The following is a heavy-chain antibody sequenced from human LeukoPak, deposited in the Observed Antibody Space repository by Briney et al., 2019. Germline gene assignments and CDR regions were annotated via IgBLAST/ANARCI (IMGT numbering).Heavy chain of an antibody. D-gene: IGHD5-18*01. Sequence: PSETLSLTCTVSGYSISSGYYWSWIRQPPGKGLEWIGEINHSGSTNYNPSLKSRVTISVDTSKNQFSLKLSSVTAADTAVYYCARHGGYSYGPADYWGQGTLVTVSS. J-gene: IGHJ4*02. CDR1: GYSISSGYY. CDR3: ARHGGYSYGPADY. CDR2: INHSGST. V-gene: IGHV4-34*01.